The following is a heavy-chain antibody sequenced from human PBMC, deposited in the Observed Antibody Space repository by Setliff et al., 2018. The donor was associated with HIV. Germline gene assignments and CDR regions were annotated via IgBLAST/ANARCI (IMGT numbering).Heavy chain of an antibody. D-gene: IGHD3-10*01. V-gene: IGHV1-69*05. CDR2: IIPIFGTA. J-gene: IGHJ3*02. CDR3: ARAGRGLWFGEVAFDI. CDR1: GGTFSSYA. Sequence: SVKVSCKASGGTFSSYAISWVRQAPGQGLEWMGGIIPIFGTANYAQKFQGRVTITTDESTGTAYMELSSLRSEDTAVYYCARAGRGLWFGEVAFDIWGQGTMVTVSS.